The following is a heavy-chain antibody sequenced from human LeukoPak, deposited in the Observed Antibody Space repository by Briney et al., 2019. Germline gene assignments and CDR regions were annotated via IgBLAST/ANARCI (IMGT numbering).Heavy chain of an antibody. CDR2: IYYSGST. CDR1: GGSISSSSYY. V-gene: IGHV4-39*07. D-gene: IGHD6-19*01. J-gene: IGHJ4*02. Sequence: SETLSLTCTVSGGSISSSSYYWGWIRQPPGKGLEWIGSIYYSGSTYYNPSLKSRVTISVDTSKNQFSLKLSSVTAADTAVYYCARGVLYSSGRVFRHWGQGTLVTVSS. CDR3: ARGVLYSSGRVFRH.